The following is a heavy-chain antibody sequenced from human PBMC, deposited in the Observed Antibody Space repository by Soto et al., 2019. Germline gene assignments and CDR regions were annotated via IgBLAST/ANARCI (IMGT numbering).Heavy chain of an antibody. V-gene: IGHV3-74*01. CDR3: ARVAASPVTTNYYYYNGMDV. CDR2: INSDGSST. Sequence: PGGSLRLSCAASGFTFSNYWMHWVRQAPGKGLVWVSRINSDGSSTSYADSVKGRFTISRDNAKNTLYLQMNSLRAEDTAVYYCARVAASPVTTNYYYYNGMDVWGQGTTVTVSS. D-gene: IGHD4-4*01. CDR1: GFTFSNYW. J-gene: IGHJ6*02.